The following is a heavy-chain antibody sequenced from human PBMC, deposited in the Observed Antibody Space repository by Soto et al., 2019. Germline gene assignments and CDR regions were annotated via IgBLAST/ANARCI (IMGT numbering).Heavy chain of an antibody. D-gene: IGHD2-15*01. V-gene: IGHV3-7*01. J-gene: IGHJ4*02. Sequence: EVQLVESGGGLVQPGGSLRLSCAASGFTFSSYWMSWVRQAPGKGLEWVANIKQEGSEKYYVDSVKGRFTISRDNAKNSLYLQMNSLRAEDTAVYYCARTRVVVAAQYYFDYWGQGTLVTVSS. CDR3: ARTRVVVAAQYYFDY. CDR2: IKQEGSEK. CDR1: GFTFSSYW.